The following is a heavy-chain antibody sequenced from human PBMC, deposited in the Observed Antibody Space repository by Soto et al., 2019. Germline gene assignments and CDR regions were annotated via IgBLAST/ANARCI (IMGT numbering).Heavy chain of an antibody. CDR1: VFTFISYW. J-gene: IGHJ3*02. Sequence: PVVSLRLSCSSSVFTFISYWISLFRQAPGNWLEWVANIKQDGSEKYYVDSLKGRFTISRDNAKNSLYLQMNSLRAEDTAVYYCARDRLLRNDAFDIWGKGTMVNVS. CDR3: ARDRLLRNDAFDI. V-gene: IGHV3-7*03. CDR2: IKQDGSEK. D-gene: IGHD2-8*01.